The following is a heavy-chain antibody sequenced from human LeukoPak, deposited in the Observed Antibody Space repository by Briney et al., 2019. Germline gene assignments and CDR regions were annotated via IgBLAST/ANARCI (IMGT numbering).Heavy chain of an antibody. V-gene: IGHV4-34*01. CDR2: INHSGST. CDR1: GGSFSGYY. J-gene: IGHJ4*02. Sequence: PSETLSLTCAVYGGSFSGYYWSWIRQPPGKGLEWIREINHSGSTNYNPSLKSRVTISVDTSKNQFSLKLSSVTAADTAVYYCARGKWLRSSFDYWGQGTLVTVSS. CDR3: ARGKWLRSSFDY. D-gene: IGHD5-12*01.